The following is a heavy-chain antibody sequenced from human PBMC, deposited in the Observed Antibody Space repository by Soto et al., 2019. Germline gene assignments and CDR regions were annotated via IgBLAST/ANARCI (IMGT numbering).Heavy chain of an antibody. V-gene: IGHV1-69*13. Sequence: GASVKVSCKASGGTFSSYAISWVRQAPGQGLEWMGGIIPIFGTANYAQKFQGRVTITADESTSTAYMELSSLRAEDTALYCCARALWYYGSTSSYTIDYWGQGTLVTVSS. CDR1: GGTFSSYA. D-gene: IGHD2-2*02. CDR2: IIPIFGTA. J-gene: IGHJ4*02. CDR3: ARALWYYGSTSSYTIDY.